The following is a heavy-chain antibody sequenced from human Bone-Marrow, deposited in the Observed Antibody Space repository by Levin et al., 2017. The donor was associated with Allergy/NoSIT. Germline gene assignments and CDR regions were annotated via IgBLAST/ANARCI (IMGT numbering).Heavy chain of an antibody. CDR2: INVGSSFR. CDR1: GFTFSDYY. Sequence: GGSLRLSCAASGFTFSDYYMSWIRQVPGRGLEWVSYINVGSSFRNYAASVQARFTIARDDSKESLFLEMNSLSAEDTAVYYCARFRQGYGSGSYYFDSWGRGTLVTVSS. D-gene: IGHD3-10*01. CDR3: ARFRQGYGSGSYYFDS. J-gene: IGHJ4*02. V-gene: IGHV3-11*03.